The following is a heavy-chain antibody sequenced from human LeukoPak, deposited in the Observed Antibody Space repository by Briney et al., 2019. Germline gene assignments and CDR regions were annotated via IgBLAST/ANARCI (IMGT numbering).Heavy chain of an antibody. CDR2: TSSSGST. V-gene: IGHV4-4*07. Sequence: SETLSLTCSVSGDSITYFYWSWIRQAAGKGLEWIGRTSSSGSTDYNASLKSRVTMSVDTSKNQLSLKVISVTAADTAVYYCARGFPWGIVGAAFDSWGQGTLVTVSS. CDR1: GDSITYFY. J-gene: IGHJ4*02. CDR3: ARGFPWGIVGAAFDS. D-gene: IGHD1-26*01.